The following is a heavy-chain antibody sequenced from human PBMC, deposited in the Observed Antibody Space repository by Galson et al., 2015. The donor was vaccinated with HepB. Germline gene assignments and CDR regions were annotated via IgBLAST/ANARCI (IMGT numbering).Heavy chain of an antibody. Sequence: TLSLTCTVSGGSISSGSYYWNWIRQPAGKGLEWIGRIYTSGSTNYNPSLKSRVTISVDTSKNQFSLKLSSVTAADTAVYFCARLASYSYAMDVWGPGTTVTVSS. V-gene: IGHV4-61*02. D-gene: IGHD5-12*01. CDR2: IYTSGST. CDR1: GGSISSGSYY. J-gene: IGHJ6*02. CDR3: ARLASYSYAMDV.